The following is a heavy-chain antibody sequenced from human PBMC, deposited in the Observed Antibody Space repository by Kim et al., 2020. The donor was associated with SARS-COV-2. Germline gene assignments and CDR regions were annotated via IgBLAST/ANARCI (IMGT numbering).Heavy chain of an antibody. CDR2: INHSGST. D-gene: IGHD2-2*02. Sequence: SETLSLTCTVYGGSFSGYYWSWIRQPPGKGLEWIGEINHSGSTNYNPSLKSRVTISVDTSKNQFSLKLSSVTAADTAVYYCARGGVTSCYINRCRYFDYWGQGTLVTVSS. CDR3: ARGGVTSCYINRCRYFDY. CDR1: GGSFSGYY. J-gene: IGHJ4*02. V-gene: IGHV4-34*01.